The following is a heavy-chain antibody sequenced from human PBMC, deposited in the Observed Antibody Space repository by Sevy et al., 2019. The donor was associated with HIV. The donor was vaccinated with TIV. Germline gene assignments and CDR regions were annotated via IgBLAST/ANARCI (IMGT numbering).Heavy chain of an antibody. CDR2: ISSSGSTI. J-gene: IGHJ6*02. Sequence: GGSLRLSCAASGFTFSDYYMSWIRQAPGKGLEWVSYISSSGSTIYYADSVKGRFTISRDNAKNSLYLQMNSLRAEDTAVYYCARDSYEYCSGGSCYVYYGMDVWGQGTTVTVSS. CDR3: ARDSYEYCSGGSCYVYYGMDV. CDR1: GFTFSDYY. V-gene: IGHV3-11*01. D-gene: IGHD2-15*01.